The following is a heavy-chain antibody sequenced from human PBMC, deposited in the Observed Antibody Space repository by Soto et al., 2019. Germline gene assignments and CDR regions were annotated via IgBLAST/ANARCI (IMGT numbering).Heavy chain of an antibody. J-gene: IGHJ3*02. D-gene: IGHD3-3*01. CDR3: VRRYYDFWSGYYAFDI. CDR1: RFTFSNSD. V-gene: IGHV3-35*01. Sequence: EVQLVESGGGLVQPGGSLRLSCAASRFTFSNSDVNWVHQAPGKGLEWVSGVSWNGSRPHYADSVKGRFIISRDNSRNTLYLQTNSLGAEDTAVYYCVRRYYDFWSGYYAFDIWGQGTMVTVSS. CDR2: VSWNGSRP.